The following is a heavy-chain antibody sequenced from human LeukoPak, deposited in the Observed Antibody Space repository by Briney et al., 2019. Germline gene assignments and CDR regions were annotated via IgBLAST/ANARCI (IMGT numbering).Heavy chain of an antibody. CDR1: GFTFSSYA. Sequence: GGSLRLSCAASGFTFSSYAMSWVRQAPGKGLEWVSAISGSGGSTYYADSVKGRFTISRDNSKNTLYLQMNSLRAEDTAVYYCANGGSQYYDFWSGFDAFDIWGQGTMVTVSS. D-gene: IGHD3-3*01. J-gene: IGHJ3*02. CDR3: ANGGSQYYDFWSGFDAFDI. CDR2: ISGSGGST. V-gene: IGHV3-23*01.